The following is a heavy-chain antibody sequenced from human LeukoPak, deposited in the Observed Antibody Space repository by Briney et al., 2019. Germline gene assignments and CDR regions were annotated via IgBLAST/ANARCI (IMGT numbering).Heavy chain of an antibody. V-gene: IGHV1-8*01. CDR2: MNTNSGNT. CDR3: ARVYDFWSGYYDWFDP. Sequence: ASVKVSCKASGYTFTSYDINWVRQATGQGLEWMGWMNTNSGNTGYAQKFQGRVTMTRNTSISTAYMELSSLRSEDTAVYYCARVYDFWSGYYDWFDPWGQGTLVTVSS. D-gene: IGHD3-3*01. J-gene: IGHJ5*02. CDR1: GYTFTSYD.